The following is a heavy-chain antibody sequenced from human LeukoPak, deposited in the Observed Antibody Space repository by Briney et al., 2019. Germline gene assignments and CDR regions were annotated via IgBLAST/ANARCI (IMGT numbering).Heavy chain of an antibody. CDR3: AKGWVDLTTLDY. Sequence: GGPLRLSCVAFKFTLANHWMTWVRQAPGRGLEWLANIKQVGSEKYYVDSVKGRFTISRDNAKNSLYLQMNSLRVEDTAVYYCAKGWVDLTTLDYWGQGTLVTVSS. CDR2: IKQVGSEK. D-gene: IGHD4-11*01. CDR1: KFTLANHW. J-gene: IGHJ4*02. V-gene: IGHV3-7*03.